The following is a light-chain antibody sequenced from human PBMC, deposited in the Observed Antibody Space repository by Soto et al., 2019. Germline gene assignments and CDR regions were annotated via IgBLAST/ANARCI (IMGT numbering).Light chain of an antibody. J-gene: IGKJ4*01. V-gene: IGKV3D-20*01. CDR2: DSF. CDR3: QQYGSSPVT. Sequence: EIVLTQSPATLSLSPGDRATLSCGASQSVASNSLAWYQERPGLAPRLLIYDSFSRAAGVPERFSGSGSGTDFSLTISRLEPEDFAVYFCQQYGSSPVTFGEGTRVEIK. CDR1: QSVASNS.